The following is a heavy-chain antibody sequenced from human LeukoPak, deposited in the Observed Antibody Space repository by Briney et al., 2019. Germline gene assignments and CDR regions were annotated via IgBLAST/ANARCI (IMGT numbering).Heavy chain of an antibody. CDR1: GFSFCSRR. D-gene: IGHD3-16*01. J-gene: IGHJ4*02. Sequence: GGSLRLSCVDSGFSFCSRRHWVRQAPGKGLEYVSSINLNGGSTYYADSVKGRFTISTDNSKITLYLHMSSLRVDDTALYYCVKLRYVDYWGQGTLVTVSS. CDR3: VKLRYVDY. CDR2: INLNGGST. V-gene: IGHV3-64D*09.